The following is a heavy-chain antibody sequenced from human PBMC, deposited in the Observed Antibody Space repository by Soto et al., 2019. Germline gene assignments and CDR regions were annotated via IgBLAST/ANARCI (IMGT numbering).Heavy chain of an antibody. V-gene: IGHV3-21*01. CDR3: ARVVDYYDPYYYYGMDV. CDR2: ISSSSSYR. CDR1: GFTFSTYT. D-gene: IGHD3-22*01. J-gene: IGHJ6*02. Sequence: EVQLVESGGGLVKPGGSLRLSCAASGFTFSTYTMNWARQAPGKGLEWVSSISSSSSYRYYTDSVKGRFTISRDNAKNSLYLQMNSLRAEDTAVYYCARVVDYYDPYYYYGMDVWGQGTTVTVSS.